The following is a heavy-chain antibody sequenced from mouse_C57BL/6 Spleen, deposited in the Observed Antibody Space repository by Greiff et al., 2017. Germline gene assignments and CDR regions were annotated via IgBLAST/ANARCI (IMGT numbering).Heavy chain of an antibody. CDR3: AREAFNAWFAY. CDR1: GFTFSDYG. D-gene: IGHD6-1*01. Sequence: EVMLVESGGGLVKPGGSLKLSCAASGFTFSDYGMHWVRQAPEKGLEWVAYISSGSSTIYYADTVKGRFTISSDNAKNTLFLQMTSLRSEDTAMYYCAREAFNAWFAYWGQGTLVTVSA. J-gene: IGHJ3*01. V-gene: IGHV5-17*01. CDR2: ISSGSSTI.